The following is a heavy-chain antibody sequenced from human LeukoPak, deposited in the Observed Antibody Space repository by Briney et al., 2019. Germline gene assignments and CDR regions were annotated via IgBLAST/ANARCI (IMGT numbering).Heavy chain of an antibody. CDR2: MNPNNGNT. Sequence: ASVKVSCKASGYTFTSYHVNGVRQATAQGLDWMGWMNPNNGNTGYAQKFQGRVTMTRSTSISTAYMELSSLRFEDTAVYYCARLASSSWPLYYYYGMDVWGQGTTVTVSS. V-gene: IGHV1-8*01. D-gene: IGHD6-13*01. CDR3: ARLASSSWPLYYYYGMDV. CDR1: GYTFTSYH. J-gene: IGHJ6*02.